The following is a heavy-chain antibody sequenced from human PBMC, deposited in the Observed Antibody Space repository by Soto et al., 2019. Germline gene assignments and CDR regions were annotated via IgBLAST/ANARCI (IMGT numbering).Heavy chain of an antibody. J-gene: IGHJ5*02. CDR2: ISAYNGNT. CDR1: GYTFTSYG. Sequence: ASVKVSCKASGYTFTSYGISWVRQAPGQGLEWMGWISAYNGNTNYAQKLQGRVTMTTDTSTSTAYMELRSLRSDDTAVYCCAASGWSMNWFDPWGQGTLVTVSS. V-gene: IGHV1-18*01. CDR3: AASGWSMNWFDP. D-gene: IGHD6-19*01.